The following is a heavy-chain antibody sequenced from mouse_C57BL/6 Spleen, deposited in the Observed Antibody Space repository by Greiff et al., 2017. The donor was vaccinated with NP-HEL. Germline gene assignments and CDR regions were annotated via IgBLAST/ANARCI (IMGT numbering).Heavy chain of an antibody. CDR1: GYAFSSSW. D-gene: IGHD1-1*01. CDR3: ARDGSRYFDY. J-gene: IGHJ2*01. Sequence: VQLQQSGPELVKPGASVKISCKASGYAFSSSWMNWVKQRPGKGLEWIGRIYPGDGDTNYNGKSKGKATLTADKSSSTAYMQLSSLTSEDSAVYFCARDGSRYFDYWGQGTTLTVSS. CDR2: IYPGDGDT. V-gene: IGHV1-82*01.